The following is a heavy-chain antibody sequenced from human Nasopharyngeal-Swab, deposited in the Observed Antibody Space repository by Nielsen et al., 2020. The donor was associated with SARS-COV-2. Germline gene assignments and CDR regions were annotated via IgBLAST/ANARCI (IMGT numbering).Heavy chain of an antibody. CDR3: ARYCSSTSADFDY. V-gene: IGHV4-31*02. CDR2: IYYSGST. Sequence: WIRQPPGKGLEWIGYIYYSGSTYYNPSLKSRVTISVGTSKNQFSLKLSSVTAADTAVYYCARYCSSTSADFDYWGQGTLVTVSS. D-gene: IGHD2-2*01. J-gene: IGHJ4*02.